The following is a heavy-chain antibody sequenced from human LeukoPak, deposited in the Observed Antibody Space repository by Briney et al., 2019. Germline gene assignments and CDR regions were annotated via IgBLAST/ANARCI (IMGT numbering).Heavy chain of an antibody. CDR3: ARPSRYYYDSSGYYYVGWFDP. J-gene: IGHJ5*02. V-gene: IGHV4-39*01. CDR1: GGSISSSSFY. Sequence: SETLSLTCTVSGGSISSSSFYWGWIRQPPGKGLEWIGSIYYSGSTYYNPSLKSRFTISVDTSKNQFSLKLSSVTAADTAVYYCARPSRYYYDSSGYYYVGWFDPWGQGTLVTVSS. CDR2: IYYSGST. D-gene: IGHD3-22*01.